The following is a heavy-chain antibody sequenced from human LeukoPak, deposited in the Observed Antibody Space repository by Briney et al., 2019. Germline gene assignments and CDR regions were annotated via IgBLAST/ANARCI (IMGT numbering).Heavy chain of an antibody. J-gene: IGHJ6*02. V-gene: IGHV3-53*01. CDR1: GFTFSSYA. CDR3: VVETVTAFVVGWRHGMDV. Sequence: GGSLRLSCAASGFTFSSYAMSWVRQAPGKGLEWVSVIYSGGSTYYADSVKGRFTISRDNSKNTLYLQMNSLRVEDTAVYYCVVETVTAFVVGWRHGMDVWGQGTTVTVSS. CDR2: IYSGGST. D-gene: IGHD2-21*02.